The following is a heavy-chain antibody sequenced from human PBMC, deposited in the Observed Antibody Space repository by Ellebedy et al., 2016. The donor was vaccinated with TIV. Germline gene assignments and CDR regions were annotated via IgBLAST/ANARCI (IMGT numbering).Heavy chain of an antibody. CDR3: ARDLDKSSGWYGGAAY. CDR1: GLTFSSHA. CDR2: ITESGGNT. Sequence: GESLKISCAASGLTFSSHAMSWVRQAPGKGLEWVSSITESGGNTYYADSVKGRFTVSRDNSMTTVYLEMNSLRAEDTALYYCARDLDKSSGWYGGAAYWGQGTLVTVSS. D-gene: IGHD6-19*01. J-gene: IGHJ4*02. V-gene: IGHV3-23*01.